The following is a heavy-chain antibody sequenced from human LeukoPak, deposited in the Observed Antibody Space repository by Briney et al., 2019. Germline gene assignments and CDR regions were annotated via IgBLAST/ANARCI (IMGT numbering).Heavy chain of an antibody. J-gene: IGHJ4*02. CDR2: ISYDGSNK. CDR3: AKDLAIFGVVINSGFDY. D-gene: IGHD3-3*01. CDR1: GFTFSSYG. V-gene: IGHV3-30*18. Sequence: GGSLRLSCAASGFTFSSYGMHWVRQAPGKGLERVAVISYDGSNKYYADSVKGRFTISRDNSKNTLYLQMNSLRAEDTAVYYCAKDLAIFGVVINSGFDYWGQGTLVTVSS.